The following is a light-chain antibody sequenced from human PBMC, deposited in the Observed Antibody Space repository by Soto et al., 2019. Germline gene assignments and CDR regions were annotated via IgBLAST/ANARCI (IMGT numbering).Light chain of an antibody. J-gene: IGKJ1*01. Sequence: DNVLTQSPGTLSLSPGERATLSCRASQSLSTYVAWYQQKPGQAPRLLIYDTSKRATGVATRFSGSGSGTDFTLTISTPEAEDSAVYYCQQRHNWPRTFGQGTKVDIK. CDR3: QQRHNWPRT. CDR2: DTS. CDR1: QSLSTY. V-gene: IGKV3-11*01.